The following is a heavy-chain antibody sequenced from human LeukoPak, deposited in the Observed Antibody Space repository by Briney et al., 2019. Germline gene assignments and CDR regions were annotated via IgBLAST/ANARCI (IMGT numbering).Heavy chain of an antibody. J-gene: IGHJ6*02. Sequence: SETLSLTCTVSGGSISSCYWSWIRQPPGKGLEWIGYIYYSGSTNYNPSLKSRVTISVDTSKNQFSLKLSSVTAADTAVYYCARRKPAALGGMDVWGQGTTVTVSS. CDR3: ARRKPAALGGMDV. CDR2: IYYSGST. CDR1: GGSISSCY. D-gene: IGHD2-2*01. V-gene: IGHV4-59*08.